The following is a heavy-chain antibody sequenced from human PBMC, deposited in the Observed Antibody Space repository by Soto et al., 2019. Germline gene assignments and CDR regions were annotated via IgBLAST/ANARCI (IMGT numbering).Heavy chain of an antibody. D-gene: IGHD4-17*01. J-gene: IGHJ4*02. CDR1: GFNFSGSA. CDR2: IRGRAKKYAT. Sequence: EVQLVESGGDLVQPGGSLKLSCTGLGFNFSGSALHWVRQPSGNGREWVGRIRGRAKKYATSYAASVRGRFYLSRDDSKNTAFLQMNSLRDEDTGVYFCCGRGGDSLQDIWGQGTLVTVSS. CDR3: CGRGGDSLQDI. V-gene: IGHV3-73*01.